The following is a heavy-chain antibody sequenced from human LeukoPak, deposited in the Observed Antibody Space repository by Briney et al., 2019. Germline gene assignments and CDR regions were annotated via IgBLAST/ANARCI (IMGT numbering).Heavy chain of an antibody. J-gene: IGHJ5*02. CDR1: AYTFSTYL. D-gene: IGHD3-10*01. Sequence: ASAKVSCKASAYTFSTYLLHWVRQAPVQGLEWMGMIDPSSGSTGYAQKFQGRVTMTRDTSTSTVYMELSSLGSEDTATYYCARDLGLRGVTNWFDPWGQGTLITVSS. CDR3: ARDLGLRGVTNWFDP. CDR2: IDPSSGST. V-gene: IGHV1-46*01.